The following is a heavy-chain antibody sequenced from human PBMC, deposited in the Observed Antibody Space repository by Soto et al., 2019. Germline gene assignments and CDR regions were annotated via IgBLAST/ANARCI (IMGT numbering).Heavy chain of an antibody. CDR3: ARFRSRPAAPPYSYYYYCMDV. D-gene: IGHD2-2*01. V-gene: IGHV4-4*02. CDR2: IYHSGST. Sequence: SETLSLTCAVSGGSISSSNWWSWVRQPPGKGLEWIGAIYHSGSTNYNPSLNSRVTISVDKSKNQFSLKLSSVTAADTAVYYCARFRSRPAAPPYSYYYYCMDVWGQGTTVTVSS. J-gene: IGHJ6*02. CDR1: GGSISSSNW.